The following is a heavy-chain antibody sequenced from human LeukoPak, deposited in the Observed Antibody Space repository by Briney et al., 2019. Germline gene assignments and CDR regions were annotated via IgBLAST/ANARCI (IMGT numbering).Heavy chain of an antibody. CDR1: GGSISIGGYS. CDR3: ARVNYGGAFDI. J-gene: IGHJ3*02. V-gene: IGHV4-30-2*01. Sequence: SQTLSLTCAVSGGSISIGGYSWSWLRQPRGKGLEWIGYIYHSESTYYNPSLKSRGNITIDRSKNQFSLKLSSVTAADTAVYYCARVNYGGAFDIWGQGTMVTVSS. D-gene: IGHD4-23*01. CDR2: IYHSEST.